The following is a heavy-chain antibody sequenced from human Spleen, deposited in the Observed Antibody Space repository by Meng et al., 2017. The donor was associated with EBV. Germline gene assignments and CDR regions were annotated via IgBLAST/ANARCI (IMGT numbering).Heavy chain of an antibody. CDR3: ARDGSYYGSGNIFDF. CDR1: GDSVYSNNAA. J-gene: IGHJ4*02. V-gene: IGHV6-1*02. Sequence: LQKAGPGSVEPSHTLSLTCAISGDSVYSNNAAWNWIRQSPLRGLEWLGRTYYRSNWYNDYAVSLRSRLTINPDTSKNQFSLQLRSVTPEDTAVYYCARDGSYYGSGNIFDFWGQGTLVTVSS. D-gene: IGHD3-10*01. CDR2: TYYRSNWYN.